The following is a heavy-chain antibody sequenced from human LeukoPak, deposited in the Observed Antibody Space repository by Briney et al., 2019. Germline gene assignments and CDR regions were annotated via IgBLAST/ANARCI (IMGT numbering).Heavy chain of an antibody. D-gene: IGHD3-3*01. CDR3: ARDLYSNYDFWSGFDY. J-gene: IGHJ4*02. CDR2: INHSGST. V-gene: IGHV4-34*01. Sequence: SETLSLTCAVYGGSFSGYYWSWIRQPPGKGLEWIGEINHSGSTNYNPSLKSRVTISVDTSKNQFSLKLSSVTAADTAVYYCARDLYSNYDFWSGFDYWGQGTLVTVSS. CDR1: GGSFSGYY.